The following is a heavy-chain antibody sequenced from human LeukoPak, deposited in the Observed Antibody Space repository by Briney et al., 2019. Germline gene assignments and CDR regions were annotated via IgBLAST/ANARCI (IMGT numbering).Heavy chain of an antibody. J-gene: IGHJ4*02. D-gene: IGHD2-2*01. V-gene: IGHV3-30*04. CDR3: AREVPHTIVVVPAADYFDY. CDR1: GFTFSSYA. CDR2: ISYDGSNK. Sequence: GGSLRLSCAASGFTFSSYAMHWVRQAPGKGLEWVAVISYDGSNKYYADSVKGRFTISRDNSKNTLYLQMNSLRAGDTAVYYCAREVPHTIVVVPAADYFDYWGEGTLVTVSS.